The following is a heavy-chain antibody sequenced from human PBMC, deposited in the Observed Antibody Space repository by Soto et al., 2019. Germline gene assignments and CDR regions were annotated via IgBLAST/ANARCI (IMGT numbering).Heavy chain of an antibody. CDR2: IYNSGRT. CDR3: SREHSNSPDYIDC. V-gene: IGHV4-30-4*01. CDR1: GGSISSDDYY. D-gene: IGHD1-1*01. Sequence: QVQLQESGPGLVKPSQTLSLTCTVSGGSISSDDYYWSWIRQPPGKGLEWIGYIYNSGRTSYNPSLKSRVTRSIDTSKNHFSLSLNSVTVSDTAGYYCSREHSNSPDYIDCWGRGTLVTVSS. J-gene: IGHJ4*02.